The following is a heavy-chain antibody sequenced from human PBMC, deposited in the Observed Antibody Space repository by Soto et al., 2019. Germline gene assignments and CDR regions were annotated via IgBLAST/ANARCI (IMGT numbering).Heavy chain of an antibody. Sequence: GGSLRLSCAASGFSFSSHSFNWVRQAPGKGLEWVAVISYDGSNKYYADSVKGRFTISRDNSKNTLYLQMNSLRAEDTSVYYCARSFGVVIIELDYWGQGTLVTVSS. CDR1: GFSFSSHS. D-gene: IGHD3-3*01. CDR2: ISYDGSNK. CDR3: ARSFGVVIIELDY. J-gene: IGHJ4*02. V-gene: IGHV3-30-3*01.